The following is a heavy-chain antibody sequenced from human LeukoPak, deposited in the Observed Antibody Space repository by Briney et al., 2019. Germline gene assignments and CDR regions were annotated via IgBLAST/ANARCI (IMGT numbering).Heavy chain of an antibody. CDR2: INPNSGGT. J-gene: IGHJ4*02. V-gene: IGHV1-2*04. CDR3: ARVDSSSWYYFDY. CDR1: GYTFTGYY. D-gene: IGHD6-13*01. Sequence: GASVKVSCKASGYTFTGYYMHWVRQAPGQGLEWMGWINPNSGGTNYAQKFQGWVTMTRDTSISTAYMELSRLRSDDTAVYYCARVDSSSWYYFDYWGQGTLVTVSS.